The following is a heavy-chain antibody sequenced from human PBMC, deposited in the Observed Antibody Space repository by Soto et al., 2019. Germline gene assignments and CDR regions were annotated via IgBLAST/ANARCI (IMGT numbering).Heavy chain of an antibody. CDR1: GYTFTSYA. Sequence: ASVKVSCKASGYTFTSYAMHWVRQAPGQRLEWMGWINAGNGNTKYSQKFQGRVTITRDTSASTAYMELSSLRSEDTAVYYCASGYGPAGGYYGMDVWGQGTTVTVSS. V-gene: IGHV1-3*01. CDR3: ASGYGPAGGYYGMDV. D-gene: IGHD4-17*01. J-gene: IGHJ6*02. CDR2: INAGNGNT.